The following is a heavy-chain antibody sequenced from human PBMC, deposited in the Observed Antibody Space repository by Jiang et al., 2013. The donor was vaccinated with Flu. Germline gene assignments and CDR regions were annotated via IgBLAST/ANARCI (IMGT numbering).Heavy chain of an antibody. V-gene: IGHV4-59*01. J-gene: IGHJ5*02. Sequence: KGLEWIGYIYYSGSTNYNPSLKSRVTISVDTSKNQFSLKLSSVTAADTAVYYCARGGLTQLGFWSGYYKVSTGSETWFDPWGQGTLVTVSS. CDR2: IYYSGST. CDR3: ARGGLTQLGFWSGYYKVSTGSETWFDP. D-gene: IGHD3-3*01.